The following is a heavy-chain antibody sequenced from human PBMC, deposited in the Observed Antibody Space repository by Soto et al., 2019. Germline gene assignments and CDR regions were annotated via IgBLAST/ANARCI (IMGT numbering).Heavy chain of an antibody. CDR2: IWYDGSNK. D-gene: IGHD3-9*01. CDR1: GFTFSSYG. CDR3: ARGGKWDILTVDY. V-gene: IGHV3-33*01. J-gene: IGHJ4*02. Sequence: GGSLRLSCAASGFTFSSYGMHWVRQAPGKGLEWVAVIWYDGSNKYYADSVKGRFTISRDNSKNTLYLQMNSLRAEDTAVYYCARGGKWDILTVDYWGQGTLVTVSS.